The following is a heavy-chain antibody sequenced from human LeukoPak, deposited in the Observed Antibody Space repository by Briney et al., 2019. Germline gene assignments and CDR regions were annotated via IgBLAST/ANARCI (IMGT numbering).Heavy chain of an antibody. CDR1: GFTFSSYG. D-gene: IGHD3-3*01. J-gene: IGHJ6*02. Sequence: GGSLRLSCAASGFTFSSYGMHWVRQTPGKGLEWVAVIWYDGSNKYYADSVKGRFTISRDNSKNTLYQQMNSLRAEDTAVYYCARDRVPFDYYYYGMDVWGQGTTVTVSS. V-gene: IGHV3-33*08. CDR3: ARDRVPFDYYYYGMDV. CDR2: IWYDGSNK.